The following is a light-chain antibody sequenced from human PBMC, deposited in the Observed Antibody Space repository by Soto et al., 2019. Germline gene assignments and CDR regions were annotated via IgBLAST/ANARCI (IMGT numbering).Light chain of an antibody. CDR1: QSVSNSY. CDR3: QQYGSTPALS. J-gene: IGKJ4*01. CDR2: VAS. V-gene: IGKV3-20*01. Sequence: EIGLMQSPGTLSLSPGERTTLACRASQSVSNSYLAWYQQKPGQAPSLLIYVASSRATGIPDRFSGSGSGTDFTITISRLEPEDFAVYYCQQYGSTPALSFGGGTKVEIK.